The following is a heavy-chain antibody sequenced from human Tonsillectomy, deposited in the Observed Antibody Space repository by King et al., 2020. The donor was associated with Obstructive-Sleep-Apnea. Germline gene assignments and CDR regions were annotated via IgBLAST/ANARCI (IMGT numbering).Heavy chain of an antibody. J-gene: IGHJ3*02. Sequence: VQLVESGGGLVQPGGSLRLSCAASGFTFSSYAMSWVRQAPGKGLEWVSAISGSGGSTYYADSVKGRFTISRDNSKNTLYLQMNSLRAEDTAVYYCAKDLGYMVVVTANDAFDIWGQGTMVTVSS. CDR1: GFTFSSYA. V-gene: IGHV3-23*04. D-gene: IGHD2-21*02. CDR2: ISGSGGST. CDR3: AKDLGYMVVVTANDAFDI.